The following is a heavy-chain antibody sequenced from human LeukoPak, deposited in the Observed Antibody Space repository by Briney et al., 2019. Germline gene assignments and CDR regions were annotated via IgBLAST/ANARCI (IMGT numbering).Heavy chain of an antibody. J-gene: IGHJ4*02. Sequence: SEALSLTCAVYGGPFSGYYWSSIRQPPGKGLEWIGEINRSGSTDYSPSLKSRVTISVDTSNHRFSLGLSSVPAADTAVYYCARADRGGGMYWGQGTLVTVSS. CDR3: ARADRGGGMY. CDR1: GGPFSGYY. V-gene: IGHV4-34*01. D-gene: IGHD2-15*01. CDR2: INRSGST.